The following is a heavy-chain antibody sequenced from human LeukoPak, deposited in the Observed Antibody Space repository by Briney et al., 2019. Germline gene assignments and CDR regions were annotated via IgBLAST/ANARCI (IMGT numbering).Heavy chain of an antibody. CDR3: ASISDLLYYFDS. CDR2: IYTGGNT. J-gene: IGHJ4*02. Sequence: PGGSLRLSCAASGLSVRSNYMSWVRQAPGKGLEWVSLIYTGGNTYYADSVKGRFTLSRDNSKNTVYLQMNSLRVEDTAMYYCASISDLLYYFDSWGQGTLVTASS. CDR1: GLSVRSNY. V-gene: IGHV3-66*01.